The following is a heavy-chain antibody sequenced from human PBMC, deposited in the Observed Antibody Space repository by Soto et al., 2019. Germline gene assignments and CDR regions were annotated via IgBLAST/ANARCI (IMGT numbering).Heavy chain of an antibody. CDR1: GFTFSSYS. CDR3: SRGDSTLDY. D-gene: IGHD1-26*01. CDR2: ISSSSSYI. V-gene: IGHV3-21*01. Sequence: EVQLVESGGGLVKPGGSLRLSCAASGFTFSSYSMNWVRQAPGKGLEWVSSISSSSSYIYYAYSVKGRFTISRDNAKNSLYMQMNSLRAEDTAVYYCSRGDSTLDYWGQGTMVTVSS. J-gene: IGHJ4*02.